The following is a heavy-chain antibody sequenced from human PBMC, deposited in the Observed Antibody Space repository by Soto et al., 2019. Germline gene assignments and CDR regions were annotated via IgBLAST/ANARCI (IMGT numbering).Heavy chain of an antibody. CDR1: GFTFGDHG. CDR2: IRSKRYGGTT. Sequence: PGGSLRLSCTASGFTFGDHGLSWVRQAPGRGLERVGFIRSKRYGGTTEFAASVKGRFSISRDDSNTIAYLQMNRLQSEDTAVYYCARGPRHCSGGSCYSIDYWGRGTLVTVSS. J-gene: IGHJ4*02. CDR3: ARGPRHCSGGSCYSIDY. D-gene: IGHD2-15*01. V-gene: IGHV3-49*04.